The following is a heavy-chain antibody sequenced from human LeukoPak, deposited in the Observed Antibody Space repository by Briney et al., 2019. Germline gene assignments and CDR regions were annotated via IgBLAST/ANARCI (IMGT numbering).Heavy chain of an antibody. D-gene: IGHD1-26*01. Sequence: GGSLRLSCAASGFTFSSYGMHWVRQAPGKGLEWMAVISYDGSNKYYADSVKGRFTISRDNSKNTLYLQMNSLRAEDTAVYYCAKDFGIVASRGAFDIWGQGTMVTVSS. V-gene: IGHV3-30*18. J-gene: IGHJ3*02. CDR1: GFTFSSYG. CDR2: ISYDGSNK. CDR3: AKDFGIVASRGAFDI.